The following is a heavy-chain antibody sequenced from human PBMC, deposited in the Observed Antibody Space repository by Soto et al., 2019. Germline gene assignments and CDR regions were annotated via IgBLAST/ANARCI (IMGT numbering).Heavy chain of an antibody. CDR2: VNEDGSEK. D-gene: IGHD3-16*02. CDR1: GFTFSSYY. J-gene: IGHJ6*02. V-gene: IGHV3-7*01. CDR3: ARGYRWGMDV. Sequence: GGSLRLSCAASGFTFSSYYMSWVRQAQGKGLGWVANVNEDGSEKYYVDSVKGRFTVSRDNAKNTLYLQMNSLRAEDTALYFCARGYRWGMDVWGQGTTVTVSS.